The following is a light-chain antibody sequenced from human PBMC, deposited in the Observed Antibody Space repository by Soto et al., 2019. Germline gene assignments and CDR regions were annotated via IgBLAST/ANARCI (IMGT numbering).Light chain of an antibody. CDR2: ATA. CDR1: QGIGRY. CDR3: QQYATYPPT. J-gene: IGKJ4*01. V-gene: IGKV1-8*01. Sequence: IRMTQSPSSLSASIGDRVTITCRASQGIGRYVAWYQQTPGKAPNLLIYATASVQSGVPSRFSGSGTATDFTLTIRGLQSEDFATYYCQQYATYPPTFGGGTKVDIK.